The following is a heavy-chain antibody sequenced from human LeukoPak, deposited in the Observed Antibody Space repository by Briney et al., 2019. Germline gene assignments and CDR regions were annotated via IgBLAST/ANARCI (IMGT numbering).Heavy chain of an antibody. V-gene: IGHV3-21*01. D-gene: IGHD1-26*01. J-gene: IGHJ4*02. CDR3: AREPPRKVGATTDFDY. CDR1: GFTFSSYS. CDR2: INSSSSYI. Sequence: GGSLRLSCAASGFTFSSYSMNWVRQAPGKGLEWVSSINSSSSYIYYADSVKGRFTISRDNAKNSLYLQMNSLRAEDTAVYYCAREPPRKVGATTDFDYWGQGTLVTVSS.